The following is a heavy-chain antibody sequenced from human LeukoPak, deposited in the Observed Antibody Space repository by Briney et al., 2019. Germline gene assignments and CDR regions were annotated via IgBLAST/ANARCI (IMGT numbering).Heavy chain of an antibody. CDR1: GGTFSSYT. J-gene: IGHJ6*03. V-gene: IGHV1-69*04. D-gene: IGHD5-12*01. CDR3: ARDRDSGYDFDYYMDV. CDR2: IIPILGIA. Sequence: ASVKVSFKASGGTFSSYTISWVRQAPGQGLEWMGRIIPILGIANYAQKFQGRVTITADKSTSTAYMELSSLRSEDTAVYYCARDRDSGYDFDYYMDVWGKGTTVTVSS.